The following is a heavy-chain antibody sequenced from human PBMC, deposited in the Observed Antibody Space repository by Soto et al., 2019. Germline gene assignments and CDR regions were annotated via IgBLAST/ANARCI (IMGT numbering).Heavy chain of an antibody. CDR3: AREGLDSSSWYRGYYYYYGMDV. Sequence: GGSLRLSCAASGFTFSSYWMHWVRQAPGKGLVWVSRINSDGSSTSYADSVKGRFTISRDNAKNTLYLQMSSLRAEDTAVYYCAREGLDSSSWYRGYYYYYGMDVWGQGTTVTVSS. J-gene: IGHJ6*02. CDR2: INSDGSST. D-gene: IGHD6-13*01. CDR1: GFTFSSYW. V-gene: IGHV3-74*01.